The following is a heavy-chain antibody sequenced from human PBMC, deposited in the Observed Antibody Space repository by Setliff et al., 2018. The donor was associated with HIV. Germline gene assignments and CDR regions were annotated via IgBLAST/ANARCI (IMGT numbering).Heavy chain of an antibody. CDR1: GGSISSGGFY. CDR2: IYNTGST. CDR3: ARGRMGYYGSGSYLP. J-gene: IGHJ5*02. Sequence: SENLSLTCTVTGGSISSGGFYWTWIRQHPGKGLEWIGYIYNTGSTYYNPSLKSRVTISADTSKNQFSLKLTSVTAADTAVYYCARGRMGYYGSGSYLPWGQGMLVTVSS. D-gene: IGHD3-10*01. V-gene: IGHV4-31*03.